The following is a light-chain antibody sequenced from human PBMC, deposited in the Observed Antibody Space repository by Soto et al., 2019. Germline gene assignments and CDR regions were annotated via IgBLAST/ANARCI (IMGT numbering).Light chain of an antibody. CDR3: QHLNNYPPFT. Sequence: IQLTQSPSSLSASVGDRVSITCRASQDIKTYLAWYQQKQGKAPKLLISGTFTLQSGVPSRFNGTGSGTDFPLTISRLQPEDSDTYYCQHLNNYPPFTFGPGKKVDLE. V-gene: IGKV1-9*01. CDR1: QDIKTY. CDR2: GTF. J-gene: IGKJ3*01.